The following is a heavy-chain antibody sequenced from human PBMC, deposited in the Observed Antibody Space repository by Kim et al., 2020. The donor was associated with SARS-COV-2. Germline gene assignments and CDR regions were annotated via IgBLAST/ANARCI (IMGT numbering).Heavy chain of an antibody. V-gene: IGHV4-39*01. CDR3: ATGYYDSSGTRDNWFDP. J-gene: IGHJ5*02. D-gene: IGHD3-22*01. Sequence: SETLSLTCTVSGGSISSSSYYWGWIRQPPGKGLEWIGSIYYSGSTYYNPSLKSRVTISVDTSKNQFSLKLSAVTAADTACYYCATGYYDSSGTRDNWFDPWGQGTLVTVSS. CDR2: IYYSGST. CDR1: GGSISSSSYY.